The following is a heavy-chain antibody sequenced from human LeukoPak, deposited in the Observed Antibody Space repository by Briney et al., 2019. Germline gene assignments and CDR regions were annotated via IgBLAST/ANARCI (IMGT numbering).Heavy chain of an antibody. CDR1: GYAFTDYY. CDR2: INPNSRGT. V-gene: IGHV1-2*02. CDR3: ARRAREYSHDAFDI. J-gene: IGHJ3*02. Sequence: GASVKVSCKASGYAFTDYYMHWVRQAPGQGLEWMGWINPNSRGTDSAQKFQGRFSMTRDTSISTAYMELSRLRSDDTAVYYCARRAREYSHDAFDIWGQGTMVTASS. D-gene: IGHD5-18*01.